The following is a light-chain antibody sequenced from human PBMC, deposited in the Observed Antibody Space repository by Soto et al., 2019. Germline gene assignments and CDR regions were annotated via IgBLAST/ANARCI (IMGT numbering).Light chain of an antibody. Sequence: SVLTQPASVSWSPGQSISISCTGSRSDIGSYDYVSWFQQYPGNAPKVMIYEVKNRPSGISDRFSASKSGNTASLVLSGLQAEDEADYYCSSYTSTPNSFVFGSGTKVT. CDR1: RSDIGSYDY. CDR2: EVK. V-gene: IGLV2-14*01. J-gene: IGLJ1*01. CDR3: SSYTSTPNSFV.